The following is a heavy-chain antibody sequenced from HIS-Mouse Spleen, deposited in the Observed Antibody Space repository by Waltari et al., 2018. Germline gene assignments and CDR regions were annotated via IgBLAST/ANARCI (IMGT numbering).Heavy chain of an antibody. CDR1: GGSISSYY. J-gene: IGHJ4*02. Sequence: QVQLQESGPGLVKPSETLSLTCTVSGGSISSYYWSWIRQPPGKGLEWIGYIYYSGSTNYNPSLKSRVTISVDTSKNQFSLKLSSVTAADTAVYYCARRVTTGPVDYWGQGTLVTVSS. CDR3: ARRVTTGPVDY. D-gene: IGHD3-22*01. CDR2: IYYSGST. V-gene: IGHV4-59*08.